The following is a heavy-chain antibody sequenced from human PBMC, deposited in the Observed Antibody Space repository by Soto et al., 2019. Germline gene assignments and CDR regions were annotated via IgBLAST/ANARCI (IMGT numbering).Heavy chain of an antibody. J-gene: IGHJ6*02. CDR3: ARKGTMIVVVTGMDV. Sequence: ASVKVSCKASGYTFTSYDIDWVRQATGQGLEWMGWMNPNSGNTGYAQKFQGRVTMTRNTSISTAYMELSSLRSEDTAVYYCARKGTMIVVVTGMDVWGQGTTVTVSS. D-gene: IGHD3-22*01. CDR2: MNPNSGNT. V-gene: IGHV1-8*01. CDR1: GYTFTSYD.